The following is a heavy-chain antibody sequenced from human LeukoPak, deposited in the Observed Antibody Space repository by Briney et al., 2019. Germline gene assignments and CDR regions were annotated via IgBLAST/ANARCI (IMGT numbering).Heavy chain of an antibody. CDR2: IIPIFGTA. Sequence: ASVKVSCKASGGTFSSYAISWVRQAPGQGLEWMGGIIPIFGTANYAQKFQGRVTITTDESTSTAYMELSSLRSEDTAVYYCARGVGATGRYYFDYWGQGTLVTVSS. CDR1: GGTFSSYA. D-gene: IGHD1-26*01. J-gene: IGHJ4*02. V-gene: IGHV1-69*05. CDR3: ARGVGATGRYYFDY.